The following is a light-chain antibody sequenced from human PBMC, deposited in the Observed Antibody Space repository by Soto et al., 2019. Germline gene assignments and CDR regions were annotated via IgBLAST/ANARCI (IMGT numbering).Light chain of an antibody. Sequence: QSVLTQPPSASGTPGQRVTISCSGSGSNIGSNAVNWYQHIPGTAPKLLIYSNDQRPSGVPDRFSGSKSGTSASLAISGLQSEDEADYYCAAWDGSLSAVVFGGGTKLTVL. CDR2: SND. CDR1: GSNIGSNA. CDR3: AAWDGSLSAVV. V-gene: IGLV1-44*01. J-gene: IGLJ2*01.